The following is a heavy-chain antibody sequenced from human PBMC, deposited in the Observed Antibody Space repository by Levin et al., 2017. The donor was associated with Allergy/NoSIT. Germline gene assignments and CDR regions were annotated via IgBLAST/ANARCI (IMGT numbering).Heavy chain of an antibody. J-gene: IGHJ6*02. CDR2: TYYRSKWYN. D-gene: IGHD1-7*01. CDR1: GDSVSSNSAA. V-gene: IGHV6-1*01. Sequence: SETLSLTCAISGDSVSSNSAAWNWIRQSPSRGLEWLGRTYYRSKWYNDYAVSVKSRITINPDTSKNQFSLQLNSVTPEDTAVYYCASERVGFLYNWNYAVSDYYYYGMDVWGQGTTVTVSS. CDR3: ASERVGFLYNWNYAVSDYYYYGMDV.